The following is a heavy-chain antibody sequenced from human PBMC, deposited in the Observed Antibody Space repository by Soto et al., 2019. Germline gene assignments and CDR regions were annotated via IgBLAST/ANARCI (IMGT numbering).Heavy chain of an antibody. CDR1: GFTFSSYA. J-gene: IGHJ4*02. V-gene: IGHV3-23*01. Sequence: GGSLRLSCAASGFTFSSYAMGWVRQGPGKGLEWVAVVSIGGSTHYADSVRGRFTISRDNSKNTLSLQMNSLTAEDTAVYFCATRRGAGGHFDYWGQGALVTVSS. CDR3: ATRRGAGGHFDY. CDR2: VSIGGST. D-gene: IGHD2-15*01.